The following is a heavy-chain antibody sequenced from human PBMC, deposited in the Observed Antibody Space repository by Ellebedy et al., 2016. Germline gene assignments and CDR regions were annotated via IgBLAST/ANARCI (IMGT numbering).Heavy chain of an antibody. D-gene: IGHD5-24*01. CDR3: ARLIRDWNHFDI. CDR1: GFTVSDNY. CDR2: VYEDGTNK. J-gene: IGHJ3*02. V-gene: IGHV3-33*08. Sequence: GESLKISCAASGFTVSDNYISWVRQAPGKGLEWVAVVYEDGTNKFYADSVKGRFTISRDNPKNMVYLQMDSLRAEDTAVYFCARLIRDWNHFDIWGQGTMVTVSS.